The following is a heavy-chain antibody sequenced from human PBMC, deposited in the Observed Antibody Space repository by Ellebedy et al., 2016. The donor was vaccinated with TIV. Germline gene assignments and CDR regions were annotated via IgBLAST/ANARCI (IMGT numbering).Heavy chain of an antibody. CDR1: GFTFNSQS. J-gene: IGHJ6*02. CDR2: ISTQSGTI. CDR3: TRRSAMDV. Sequence: GESLKISCAASGFTFNSQSMNWVRQAPGKGLEWVAYISTQSGTIHYADSVRGRFTISRDNAKNSLYLQMNSLRAEDTAVYYCTRRSAMDVWGQGTTVTVSS. V-gene: IGHV3-48*01.